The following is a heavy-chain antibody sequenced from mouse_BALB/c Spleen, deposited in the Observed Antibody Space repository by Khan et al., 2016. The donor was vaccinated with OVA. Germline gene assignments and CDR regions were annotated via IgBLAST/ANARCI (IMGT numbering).Heavy chain of an antibody. CDR2: IWAGGST. Sequence: QVQLKESEPGLVAPSQSLSITCTVSGFSLTSYGVHWVRQPPGKGLEWLGLIWAGGSTNYNSALMSRLTINKDNSKSQVFLKMNSLQTDDTAMYYCARDYGSRFEYFDVWGAGTTVTVSS. J-gene: IGHJ1*01. CDR3: ARDYGSRFEYFDV. D-gene: IGHD1-1*01. V-gene: IGHV2-9*02. CDR1: GFSLTSYG.